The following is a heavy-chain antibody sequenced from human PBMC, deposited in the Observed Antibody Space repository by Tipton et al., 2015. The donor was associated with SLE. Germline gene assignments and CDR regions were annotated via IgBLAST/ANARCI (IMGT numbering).Heavy chain of an antibody. CDR2: IYYSGST. V-gene: IGHV4-59*01. J-gene: IGHJ1*01. CDR3: ADSSSYEYFQH. Sequence: LRLSCAVYGGSFSGYYWSWIRQPPGKGLEWIGSIYYSGSTNYNPSLKSRVTISVDTSKNQFSLKLSSVTAADTAVYYCADSSSYEYFQHWGQGTLVTVSS. D-gene: IGHD6-13*01. CDR1: GGSFSGYY.